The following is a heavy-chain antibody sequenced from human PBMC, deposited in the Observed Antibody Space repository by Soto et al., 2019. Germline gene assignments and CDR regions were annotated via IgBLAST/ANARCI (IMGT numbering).Heavy chain of an antibody. CDR1: GGSFSGYY. D-gene: IGHD3-10*01. CDR3: ARGPKGEVGVIIRLASDYYYYGMDV. J-gene: IGHJ6*02. CDR2: INHSGST. V-gene: IGHV4-34*01. Sequence: SETLSLTCAVYGGSFSGYYWSWIRQPPGKGLEWIGEINHSGSTNYNPSLKSRVTISVDTSKNQFSLKLNSVTAADTAVYYCARGPKGEVGVIIRLASDYYYYGMDVWGQGTTVTVSS.